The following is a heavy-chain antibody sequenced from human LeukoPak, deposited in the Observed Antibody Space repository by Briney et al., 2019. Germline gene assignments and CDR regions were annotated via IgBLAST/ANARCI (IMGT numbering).Heavy chain of an antibody. V-gene: IGHV3-48*01. CDR1: GFTFSSYS. CDR3: ARDQYSSSIVYYFDY. J-gene: IGHJ4*02. D-gene: IGHD6-6*01. CDR2: ISRSSSTI. Sequence: GPLRLSCAASGFTFSSYSMNWVRQAPGKGLGWVSYISRSSSTIYYADSVKGRFTISRDNAKNSLYLQMNSVRAEDTAVYYCARDQYSSSIVYYFDYWGQGTLVTVSS.